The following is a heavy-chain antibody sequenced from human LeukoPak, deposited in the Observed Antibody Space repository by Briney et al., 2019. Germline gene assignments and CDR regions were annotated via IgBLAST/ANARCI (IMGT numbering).Heavy chain of an antibody. CDR3: ARAWYSSSPQTGGRLHDAFDI. J-gene: IGHJ3*02. V-gene: IGHV1-69*04. Sequence: SVKVSCKASGDTFSSYAIHWGRQAPGQGLEWMGRINPILGIANYAQKFQGRVTITADKSTSTAYMELSSLRSEDTAVYYCARAWYSSSPQTGGRLHDAFDIWRQGTMVTVSS. D-gene: IGHD6-13*01. CDR1: GDTFSSYA. CDR2: INPILGIA.